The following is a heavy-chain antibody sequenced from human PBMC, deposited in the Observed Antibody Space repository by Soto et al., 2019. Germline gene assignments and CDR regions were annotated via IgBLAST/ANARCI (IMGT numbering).Heavy chain of an antibody. Sequence: GGSLRLSCAASGFTFGVYSMNWVRHAPGKGLEWISYISSLSSPRYYAESVEGRFIISRDNAKNSLFLQMNSLRDEDTAVYFCVREDILGARSFDYWGQGTRVTVSS. J-gene: IGHJ4*02. CDR2: ISSLSSPR. CDR1: GFTFGVYS. D-gene: IGHD1-26*01. V-gene: IGHV3-48*02. CDR3: VREDILGARSFDY.